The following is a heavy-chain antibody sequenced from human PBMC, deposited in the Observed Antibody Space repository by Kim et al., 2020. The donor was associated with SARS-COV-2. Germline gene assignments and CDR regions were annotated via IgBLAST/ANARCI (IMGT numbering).Heavy chain of an antibody. J-gene: IGHJ4*02. V-gene: IGHV3-30*18. CDR3: AKDDWGSMGY. Sequence: GGSLRLSCAASGFTFSSYGMHWVRQAPGKGLEWVAVISYDGSNKYYADSVKGRFTISRDNSKNTLYLQMNSLRAEDTAVYYCAKDDWGSMGYWGQGTLVTVSS. D-gene: IGHD7-27*01. CDR1: GFTFSSYG. CDR2: ISYDGSNK.